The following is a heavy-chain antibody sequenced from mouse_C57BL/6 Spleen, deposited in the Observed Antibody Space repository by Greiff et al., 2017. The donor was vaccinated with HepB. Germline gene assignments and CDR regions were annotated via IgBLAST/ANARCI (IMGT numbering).Heavy chain of an antibody. V-gene: IGHV1-76*01. CDR2: IYPGSGNT. CDR1: GYTFTDYY. Sequence: VQLVESGAELVRPGASVKLSCKASGYTFTDYYINWVKQRPGQGLEWIARIYPGSGNTYYNEKFKGKATLTAEKSSSTAYMQLSSLTSEDSAVYFCARGDSNYGFDYGGQGTTLTVSS. J-gene: IGHJ2*01. D-gene: IGHD2-5*01. CDR3: ARGDSNYGFDY.